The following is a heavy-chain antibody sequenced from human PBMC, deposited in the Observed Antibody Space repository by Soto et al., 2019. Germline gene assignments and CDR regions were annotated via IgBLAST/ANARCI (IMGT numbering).Heavy chain of an antibody. V-gene: IGHV4-39*01. CDR3: ARCGYFSLIDY. D-gene: IGHD5-18*01. CDR2: IYYSGST. CDR1: GGSSSSSSYY. J-gene: IGHJ4*02. Sequence: SETLSLTCTVSGGSSSSSSYYWGWIRQPPGKGLEWIGSIYYSGSTYYNPSLKSRVTISVDTSKNQFSLKLSSVTAADTAVYYCARCGYFSLIDYWGQGTLVTVSS.